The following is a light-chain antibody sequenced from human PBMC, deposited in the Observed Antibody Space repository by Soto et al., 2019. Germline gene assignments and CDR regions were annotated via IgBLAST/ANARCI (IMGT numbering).Light chain of an antibody. CDR1: QGVRHD. Sequence: IQMTQSPYSLSASVGDRVTITCRASQGVRHDLGWYQQKPGKAPKLLIYAVSNLQSGVPSRFSGSGSDTEFSLTISSLQPEDSATYYCLQDADSPYTFGRGTRVEIK. V-gene: IGKV1-6*01. CDR3: LQDADSPYT. J-gene: IGKJ2*01. CDR2: AVS.